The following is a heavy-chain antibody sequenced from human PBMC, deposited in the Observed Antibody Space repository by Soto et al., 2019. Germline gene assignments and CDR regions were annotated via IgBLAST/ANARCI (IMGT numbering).Heavy chain of an antibody. V-gene: IGHV3-23*01. J-gene: IGHJ4*02. CDR3: AKPIAYGDFAGSFDS. D-gene: IGHD4-17*01. Sequence: EVHLLESGGGLVQRGGSLRLSCVASGFTFNNYAMNWVRQAPGKGLEWVPNIGGRGGNTFYADSMRGRFTISRDNSKNTVYLQMNNLRVDDSATYYCAKPIAYGDFAGSFDSWGQGTLVTVSP. CDR1: GFTFNNYA. CDR2: IGGRGGNT.